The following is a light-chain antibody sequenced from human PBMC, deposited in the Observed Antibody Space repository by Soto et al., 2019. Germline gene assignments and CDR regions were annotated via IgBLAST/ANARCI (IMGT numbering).Light chain of an antibody. CDR1: SSDVGGYNY. J-gene: IGLJ1*01. CDR3: CSYAGSYTYV. CDR2: DVS. Sequence: QSALTQPRSVSGSPGQSVTISCTGTSSDVGGYNYVSWYQQHPGKAPKLMIFDVSKRPSGVPDRFSGSKSANTASLTISGLQAEDEADYYCCSYAGSYTYVFGTGTKLTVL. V-gene: IGLV2-11*01.